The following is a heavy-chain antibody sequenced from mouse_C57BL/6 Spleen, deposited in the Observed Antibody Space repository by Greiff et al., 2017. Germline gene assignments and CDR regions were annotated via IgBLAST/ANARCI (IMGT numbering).Heavy chain of an antibody. D-gene: IGHD1-1*01. J-gene: IGHJ4*01. CDR2: IDPETGGT. Sequence: VKLQESGAELVRPGASVTLSCKASGYTFPDYEMHWVKQTPVHGLEWIGAIDPETGGTAYNQKFKGKAILTADKSSSKAYMELRSLTSEASAVYYCTRGFITTVVAYYYAMDYWGQGTSVTVSS. V-gene: IGHV1-15*01. CDR1: GYTFPDYE. CDR3: TRGFITTVVAYYYAMDY.